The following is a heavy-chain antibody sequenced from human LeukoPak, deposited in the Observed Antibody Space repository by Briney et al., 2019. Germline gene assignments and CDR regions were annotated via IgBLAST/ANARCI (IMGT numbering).Heavy chain of an antibody. CDR1: GYTFTGYY. V-gene: IGHV1-69*06. J-gene: IGHJ6*03. CDR3: ARDPLTTVTTGYYYYYMDV. CDR2: IIPIFGTA. D-gene: IGHD4-17*01. Sequence: ASVKVSCKASGYTFTGYYMHWVRQAPGQGLEWMGGIIPIFGTANYAQKFQGRVTITADKSTSTAYMELSSLRSEDTAVYYCARDPLTTVTTGYYYYYMDVWGKGTTVTVSS.